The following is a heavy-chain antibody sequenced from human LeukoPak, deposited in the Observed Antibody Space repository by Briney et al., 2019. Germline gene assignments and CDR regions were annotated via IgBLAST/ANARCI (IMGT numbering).Heavy chain of an antibody. Sequence: GASVKVSCKASGYTFTNYDINWMRQATGQGLEWVGWMNPHSGNTGYVQKFQGRVSMTRDTSISTAYMEVTSLRSEDTAVYYCARGRMYNWSPGDDVFDMWGQGTMVTVSS. CDR1: GYTFTNYD. J-gene: IGHJ3*02. V-gene: IGHV1-8*01. CDR2: MNPHSGNT. D-gene: IGHD1-20*01. CDR3: ARGRMYNWSPGDDVFDM.